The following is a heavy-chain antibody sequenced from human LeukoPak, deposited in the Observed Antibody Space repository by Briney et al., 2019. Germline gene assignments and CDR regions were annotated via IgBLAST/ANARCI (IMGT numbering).Heavy chain of an antibody. CDR1: GGSISSGGYY. V-gene: IGHV4-61*02. CDR3: ARESRIRTTHYMDV. CDR2: IYTSGST. J-gene: IGHJ6*03. D-gene: IGHD1-7*01. Sequence: SETLSLTCTVSGGSISSGGYYWSWIRQPAGKGLEWIGRIYTSGSTNYNPSLKSRVTMSVDTSKNQFSLKLSSVTAADTAVYYCARESRIRTTHYMDVWGKGTTVTISS.